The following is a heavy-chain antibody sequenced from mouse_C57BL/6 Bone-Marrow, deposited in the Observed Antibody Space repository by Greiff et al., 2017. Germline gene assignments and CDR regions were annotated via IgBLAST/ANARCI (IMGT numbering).Heavy chain of an antibody. CDR3: ATAGGYYEGY. CDR2: IYPRSGNT. CDR1: GYTFTSYG. J-gene: IGHJ4*01. V-gene: IGHV1-81*01. D-gene: IGHD2-3*01. Sequence: QVQLQQSGAELARPVASVKLSCKASGYTFTSYGISWVKQRPGQGLEWIGEIYPRSGNTYYHEKFKGKATLTADKSSSTAYMGLRSLTSEDSAVYCCATAGGYYEGYWGQGTSVTVSS.